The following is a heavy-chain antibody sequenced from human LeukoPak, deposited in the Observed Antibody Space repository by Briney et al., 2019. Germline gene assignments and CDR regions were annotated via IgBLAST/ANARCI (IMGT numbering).Heavy chain of an antibody. CDR3: ARVSTVTTSAFDI. CDR1: GFTFSDYY. Sequence: GSLRLSCAASGFTFSDYYMSWIRQAPGKGLEWVSYISSSGSTIYYADSVKGRFTISRDNAKNSLYLQMNSLRAEDTAVYYCARVSTVTTSAFDIWGQGTMVTVSS. V-gene: IGHV3-11*04. J-gene: IGHJ3*02. CDR2: ISSSGSTI. D-gene: IGHD4-17*01.